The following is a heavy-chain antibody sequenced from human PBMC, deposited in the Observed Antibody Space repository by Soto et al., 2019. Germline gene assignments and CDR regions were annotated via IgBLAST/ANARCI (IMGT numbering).Heavy chain of an antibody. Sequence: ASVKVSCKASGYTFTSYYMHWVRQAPGQGLEWMGIINPSGGSTSYAQKFQGRVTMTRDTSTSTVYMELSSLRSEDTAVHYCARGYMVVTAITWFDPWGQGTLVTVSS. CDR2: INPSGGST. D-gene: IGHD2-21*02. J-gene: IGHJ5*02. V-gene: IGHV1-46*01. CDR1: GYTFTSYY. CDR3: ARGYMVVTAITWFDP.